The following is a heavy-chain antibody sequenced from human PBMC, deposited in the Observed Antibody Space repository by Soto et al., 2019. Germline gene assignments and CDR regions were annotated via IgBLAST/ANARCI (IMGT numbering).Heavy chain of an antibody. V-gene: IGHV3-30*18. CDR2: IPYDGSNK. CDR1: GFTFRSYG. J-gene: IGHJ4*02. CDR3: AKERAPYYYDSSGYLDY. D-gene: IGHD3-22*01. Sequence: PGGSLRLSCAASGFTFRSYGMHWVRQAPGKGLEWVAVIPYDGSNKYYADSVKGRFTISRDNSKNTLYLQMNSLRAEDTAVYYCAKERAPYYYDSSGYLDYWGQGTLVTVSS.